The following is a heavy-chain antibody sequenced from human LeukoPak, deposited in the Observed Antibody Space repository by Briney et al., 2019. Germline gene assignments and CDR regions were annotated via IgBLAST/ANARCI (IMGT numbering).Heavy chain of an antibody. CDR3: ARGPHGCSGAYCYVGY. J-gene: IGHJ4*02. Sequence: ASVKVSCKASGYTFTSYAMNWVRRAPGLGLEWMGWINTISGNPTYAQGFTGRLVFSLDTSVSTAYLQISSLRAEDTAVYYCARGPHGCSGAYCYVGYWGQGTLVTVSS. CDR2: INTISGNP. CDR1: GYTFTSYA. D-gene: IGHD2-15*01. V-gene: IGHV7-4-1*02.